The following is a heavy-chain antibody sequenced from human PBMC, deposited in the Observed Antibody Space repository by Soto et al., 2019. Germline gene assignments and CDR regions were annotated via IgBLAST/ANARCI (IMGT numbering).Heavy chain of an antibody. Sequence: ASVNVSCKSSGYTFTSYCISWVRQAPGQGLEWMGWISAYNGNTNYAQKLQGRVTMTTDTSTSTAYMELRSLRSDDTAVYYCARQLAARNNWFDPWGQGTLVTVSS. D-gene: IGHD6-6*01. CDR1: GYTFTSYC. V-gene: IGHV1-18*01. CDR2: ISAYNGNT. J-gene: IGHJ5*02. CDR3: ARQLAARNNWFDP.